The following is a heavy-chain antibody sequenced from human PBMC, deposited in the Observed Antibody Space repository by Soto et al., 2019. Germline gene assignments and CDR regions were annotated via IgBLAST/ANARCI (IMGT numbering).Heavy chain of an antibody. V-gene: IGHV3-7*01. CDR2: IKQDGSEK. CDR3: ARAVSTAGGH. J-gene: IGHJ4*02. CDR1: GFTFSSYW. D-gene: IGHD6-25*01. Sequence: GGSLRLSCAASGFTFSSYWMSWFRQAPGKGLEWVANIKQDGSEKYYVDSVKGRFTISRDNAQNSLSLKMNSLRSDDTAVYYCARAVSTAGGHWGQGTLVTVSS.